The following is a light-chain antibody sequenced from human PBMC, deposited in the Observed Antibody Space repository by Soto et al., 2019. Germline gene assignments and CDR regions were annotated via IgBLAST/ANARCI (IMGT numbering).Light chain of an antibody. J-gene: IGKJ1*01. CDR1: QDISNY. Sequence: DIQMTQSPSSLSASVGDRVTITCRASQDISNYLAWYQQKPGKVPKLLIYGASTLQSGVQSRFSASGSGTDFTLTISSLQTEDVATYYSQHYNSAPWTFGQGTKVESK. V-gene: IGKV1-27*01. CDR3: QHYNSAPWT. CDR2: GAS.